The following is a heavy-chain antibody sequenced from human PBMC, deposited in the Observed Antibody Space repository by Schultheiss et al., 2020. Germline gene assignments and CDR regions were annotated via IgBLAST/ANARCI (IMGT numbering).Heavy chain of an antibody. J-gene: IGHJ4*02. Sequence: GESLKISCAASGFTFSNYGMHWVRQAPGKGLEWISIIYSGGSTYYADSVKGRFTISRDNSKNTLYLQMNSLKTEDTAVYYCTSFPPAAGTSYFDYWGQGTLVTVAS. D-gene: IGHD6-13*01. V-gene: IGHV3-53*01. CDR1: GFTFSNYG. CDR2: IYSGGST. CDR3: TSFPPAAGTSYFDY.